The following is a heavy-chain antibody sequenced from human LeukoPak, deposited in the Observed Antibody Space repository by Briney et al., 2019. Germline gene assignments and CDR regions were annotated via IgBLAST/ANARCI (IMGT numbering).Heavy chain of an antibody. D-gene: IGHD6-13*01. CDR2: ISAYNGNT. J-gene: IGHJ6*02. Sequence: ASVKVSCKASGYTFTSYGISWVQQAPGQGLEWMGWISAYNGNTNYAQKLQGRVTMTTDTSTSTAYMELRSLRSDDTAVYYCARVSRFIAAAHHYYGMDVWGQGTTVTVSS. CDR1: GYTFTSYG. V-gene: IGHV1-18*01. CDR3: ARVSRFIAAAHHYYGMDV.